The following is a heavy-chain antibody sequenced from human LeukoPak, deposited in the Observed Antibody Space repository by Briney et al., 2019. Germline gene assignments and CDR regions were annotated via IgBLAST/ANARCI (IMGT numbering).Heavy chain of an antibody. J-gene: IGHJ5*02. CDR1: GFTFSSYS. D-gene: IGHD4-23*01. CDR2: ISSSSSYI. CDR3: ARAETTVARGWFDP. V-gene: IGHV3-21*01. Sequence: GGSLGLSCAASGFTFSSYSMNWVRQAPGKGLEWVSSISSSSSYIYYADSVKGRFTLSRDNAKNSLYLQMNSLRAEDTAVYYCARAETTVARGWFDPWGQGTLVTVSS.